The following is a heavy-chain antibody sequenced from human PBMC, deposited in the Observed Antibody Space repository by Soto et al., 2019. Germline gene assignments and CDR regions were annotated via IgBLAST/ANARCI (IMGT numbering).Heavy chain of an antibody. CDR2: ISAYNGNT. D-gene: IGHD6-19*01. V-gene: IGHV1-18*01. J-gene: IGHJ4*02. CDR3: ARDREYSSGWCLDY. Sequence: GAPVKASRTASGYTSASHGFRWGRQAPGQGLEWMGWISAYNGNTNYAQKLQGRVTMTTDTSTSTAYMELRSLRSDDTAVYYCARDREYSSGWCLDYWGQGTLVTVSS. CDR1: GYTSASHG.